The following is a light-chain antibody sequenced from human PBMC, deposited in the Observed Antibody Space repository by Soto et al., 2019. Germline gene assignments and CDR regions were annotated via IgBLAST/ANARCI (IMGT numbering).Light chain of an antibody. J-gene: IGKJ4*01. CDR1: QRVTSTY. Sequence: DIVLTQSPGTLSLSPGERATLSCRASQRVTSTYFAWYQKKPGQSPRLLIYVAFNRATGIPDRFSGSGSGTDFTLTISRPEPEDFAVYYCQQYGSSPLTFGGGTEVEF. CDR2: VAF. V-gene: IGKV3-20*01. CDR3: QQYGSSPLT.